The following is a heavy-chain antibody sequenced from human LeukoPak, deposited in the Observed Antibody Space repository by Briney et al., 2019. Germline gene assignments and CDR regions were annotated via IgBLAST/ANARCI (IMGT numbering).Heavy chain of an antibody. D-gene: IGHD2-15*01. CDR1: GGTFSIYA. Sequence: SVKVSCKSSGGTFSIYAISWVRQAPGQGLEWMGRIIPILGIANYAQKFQGRVTITADKSTSTAYMELSSLRSEDTAVYYCARSGGYCSGGSCYPGDYWGQGTLVTVSS. CDR3: ARSGGYCSGGSCYPGDY. CDR2: IIPILGIA. V-gene: IGHV1-69*04. J-gene: IGHJ4*02.